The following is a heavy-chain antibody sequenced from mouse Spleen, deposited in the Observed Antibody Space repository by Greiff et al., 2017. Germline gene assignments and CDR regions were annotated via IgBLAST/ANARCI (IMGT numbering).Heavy chain of an antibody. CDR3: ARELNWDVDAMDY. J-gene: IGHJ4*01. V-gene: IGHV1-53*01. CDR1: GYTFTSYW. Sequence: QLQQSGTELVKPGASVKLSCKASGYTFTSYWMHWVKQRPGQGLEWIGNINPSNGGTNYNEKFKSKATLTVDKSSSTAYMQLSSLTSEDSAVYYCARELNWDVDAMDYWGQGTSVTVSS. D-gene: IGHD4-1*01. CDR2: INPSNGGT.